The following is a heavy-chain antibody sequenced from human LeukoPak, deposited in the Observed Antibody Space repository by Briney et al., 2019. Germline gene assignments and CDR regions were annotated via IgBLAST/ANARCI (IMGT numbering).Heavy chain of an antibody. Sequence: SETLSLTCTVSGGSISSSSYYWGWIRQPPGKGLEWIGSIYHSGSTNYNPSLKSRVTISVDKSKNQFSLKLSSVTAADTAVYYCARDRRRGYYGSGSLEIDDYWGQGTLVTVSS. J-gene: IGHJ4*02. CDR1: GGSISSSSYY. D-gene: IGHD3-10*01. CDR2: IYHSGST. CDR3: ARDRRRGYYGSGSLEIDDY. V-gene: IGHV4-39*07.